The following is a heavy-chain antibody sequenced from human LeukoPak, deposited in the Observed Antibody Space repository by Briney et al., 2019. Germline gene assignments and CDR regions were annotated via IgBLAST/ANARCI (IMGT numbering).Heavy chain of an antibody. D-gene: IGHD2-2*01. Sequence: GGSLRLSCAASGFTFSSYAMSWVRQAPGKGLEWVSAISGSGGSTYYADSVKGRFTISRDNSKNTLYLQMNSLRAEDTAVYYCAKDPYLEGVVPAALDYWGQGTLVTVSS. CDR1: GFTFSSYA. CDR2: ISGSGGST. J-gene: IGHJ4*02. CDR3: AKDPYLEGVVPAALDY. V-gene: IGHV3-23*01.